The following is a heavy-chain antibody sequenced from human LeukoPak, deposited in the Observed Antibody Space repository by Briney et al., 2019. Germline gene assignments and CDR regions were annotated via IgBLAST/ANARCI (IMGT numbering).Heavy chain of an antibody. CDR1: GFTFSSYG. CDR3: ARDRGLRFLEWLSGWFDP. V-gene: IGHV3-33*01. D-gene: IGHD3-3*01. Sequence: GGSLRLSCAASGFTFSSYGMHWVRQAPGKGLEWVAVIWYDGSNKYYADSVKGRFTISRDNSKNTLYLQMNSLRAEDTAVYYCARDRGLRFLEWLSGWFDPWGQGTLVTVSS. CDR2: IWYDGSNK. J-gene: IGHJ5*02.